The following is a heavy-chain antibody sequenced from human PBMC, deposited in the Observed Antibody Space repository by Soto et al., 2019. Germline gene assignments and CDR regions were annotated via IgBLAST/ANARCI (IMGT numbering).Heavy chain of an antibody. CDR2: ISAHNGNT. V-gene: IGHV1-18*01. CDR3: ASGRYGDY. Sequence: QVHLVQSGAEVKNPGASVKVSCKGSGYDFTTYGITWMRQAPGQGLEWMAWISAHNGNTNYAPNLQGRVTVTRDTSTSTAYIELRSLRSDDTAVYYCASGRYGDYWGQGALVTVSS. J-gene: IGHJ4*02. D-gene: IGHD1-26*01. CDR1: GYDFTTYG.